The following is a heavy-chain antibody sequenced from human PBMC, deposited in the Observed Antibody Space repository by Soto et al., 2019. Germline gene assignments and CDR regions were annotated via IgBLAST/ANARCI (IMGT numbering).Heavy chain of an antibody. Sequence: QVQLQESGPGLVKPSETLSLTCTVSGGSVSSGTYQWSWIRQSPGKGLEWIGYIYYSGSTNYNPSLKSRVTISVDTSKNQFSLKLSSVTAADTAVYYCARGPGGSYPRAIDYWGQGTLVTVSS. CDR3: ARGPGGSYPRAIDY. J-gene: IGHJ4*02. D-gene: IGHD1-26*01. CDR1: GGSVSSGTYQ. V-gene: IGHV4-61*01. CDR2: IYYSGST.